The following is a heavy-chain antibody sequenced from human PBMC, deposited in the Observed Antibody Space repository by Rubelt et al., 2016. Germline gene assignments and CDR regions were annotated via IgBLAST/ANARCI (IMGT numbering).Heavy chain of an antibody. CDR3: ARDGSSRYDILTGYLSAYYFDY. Sequence: YADSVKGRFTISRDNAKNSLYLQMNSLRDEDTAVYYCARDGSSRYDILTGYLSAYYFDYWGQGTLVTVSS. V-gene: IGHV3-48*02. J-gene: IGHJ4*02. D-gene: IGHD3-9*01.